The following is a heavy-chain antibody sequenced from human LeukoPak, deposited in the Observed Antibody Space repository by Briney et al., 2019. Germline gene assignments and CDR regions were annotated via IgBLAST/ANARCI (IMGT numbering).Heavy chain of an antibody. D-gene: IGHD3-9*01. V-gene: IGHV3-15*01. CDR2: IKSKLDGGTT. Sequence: PGGSLRLSCAASGFSFINAWMSWVRQAPGKGLEWVGRIKSKLDGGTTDYAAPLKGSFTISRDDSKDTLYLQMNSLKTEDTAMYYCATGSNDWYYFDRWGQGTLVTVSS. CDR3: ATGSNDWYYFDR. CDR1: GFSFINAW. J-gene: IGHJ4*02.